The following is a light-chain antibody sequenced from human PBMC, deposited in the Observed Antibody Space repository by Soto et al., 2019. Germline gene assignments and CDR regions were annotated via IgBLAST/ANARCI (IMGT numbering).Light chain of an antibody. CDR1: QSVLYSSNNKNY. J-gene: IGKJ4*01. Sequence: DIVMTQSPDSLAVSLGERATINCKSSQSVLYSSNNKNYLAWYQQKTGQPPKLLMYWASTRETGVPDRFSGSGSGTDFTIPISSLQAEDVAVYYCQQYYSTPLTFGGGTKVEIK. V-gene: IGKV4-1*01. CDR3: QQYYSTPLT. CDR2: WAS.